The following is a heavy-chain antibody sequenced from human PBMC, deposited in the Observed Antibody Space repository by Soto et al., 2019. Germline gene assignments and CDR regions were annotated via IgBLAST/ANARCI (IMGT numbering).Heavy chain of an antibody. CDR3: AGGQQLARTY. V-gene: IGHV4-30-2*01. CDR2: IYHSGST. Sequence: QLQLQESGSRLVEPSQTLSLTCAVSGGSISSGGDSWSWIRQPPGKGLEWIGYIYHSGSTYYHPALKSRVTISVDRSKNQFSLKLSSVTAADTAVYYCAGGQQLARTYGGQGTLVTVSS. J-gene: IGHJ4*02. CDR1: GGSISSGGDS. D-gene: IGHD6-13*01.